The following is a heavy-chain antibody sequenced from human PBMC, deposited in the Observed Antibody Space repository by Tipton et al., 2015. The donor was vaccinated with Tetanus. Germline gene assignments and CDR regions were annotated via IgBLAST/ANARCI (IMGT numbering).Heavy chain of an antibody. CDR1: RGSINSGTFY. D-gene: IGHD5-24*01. CDR3: ARGGRDAYNNPLGAFDV. J-gene: IGHJ3*01. Sequence: TLSLTCSVSRGSINSGTFYWAWLRQPPGKGLQWIGNIYSYNGGTYYNSSLESRLTIAPDPSKNQFSLRLTSVTAADTAVYYCARGGRDAYNNPLGAFDVWGRGTTVTVSS. V-gene: IGHV4-39*01. CDR2: IYSYNGGT.